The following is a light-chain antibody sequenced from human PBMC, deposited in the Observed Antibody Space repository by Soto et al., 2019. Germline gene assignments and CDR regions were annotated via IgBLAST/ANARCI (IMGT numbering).Light chain of an antibody. Sequence: EIVLTQSPATLSVSPGERASLXCRAIQAISGNYLAWYQHKPGQAPRLLMYGASSRATGIPDRFSGSGSGTDFTLTISRLEPEDFAVYYCQQYGSSPPITFGQGTRLEIK. V-gene: IGKV3-20*01. J-gene: IGKJ5*01. CDR2: GAS. CDR3: QQYGSSPPIT. CDR1: QAISGNY.